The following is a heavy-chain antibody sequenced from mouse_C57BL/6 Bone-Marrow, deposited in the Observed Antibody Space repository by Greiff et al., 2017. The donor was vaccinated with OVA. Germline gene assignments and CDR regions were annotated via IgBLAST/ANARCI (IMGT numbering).Heavy chain of an antibody. J-gene: IGHJ1*03. V-gene: IGHV1-5*01. CDR3: ATFYYYGSSLYWYFDV. D-gene: IGHD1-1*01. Sequence: VQLQQSGTVLARPGASVKMSCKTSGYTFTSSWMHWVKQRPGQGLEWIGAIYPGNSDTSYNQKFKGKAKLTAVTSASTAYMELSSLTNEDSAIYYCATFYYYGSSLYWYFDVWGTGTTVTVSS. CDR1: GYTFTSSW. CDR2: IYPGNSDT.